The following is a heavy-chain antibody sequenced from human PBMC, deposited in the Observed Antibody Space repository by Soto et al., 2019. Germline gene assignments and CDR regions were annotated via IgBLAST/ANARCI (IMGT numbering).Heavy chain of an antibody. J-gene: IGHJ4*02. CDR2: IRGSDFTT. Sequence: DVQLLESGGGWVQPGGSLRLSCAASGFTFSSYAMSWVRQAPGKGLEWVSTIRGSDFTTFYADSARGRFTISRDNSKNTLYLQMNSLRAEDTAVYYCTKGAIGRLDYWGQGSLVTVSS. V-gene: IGHV3-23*01. D-gene: IGHD1-26*01. CDR3: TKGAIGRLDY. CDR1: GFTFSSYA.